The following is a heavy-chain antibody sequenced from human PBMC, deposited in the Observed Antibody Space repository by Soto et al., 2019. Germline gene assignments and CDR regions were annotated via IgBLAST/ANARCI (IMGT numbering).Heavy chain of an antibody. D-gene: IGHD5-18*01. V-gene: IGHV3-74*01. J-gene: IGHJ3*02. CDR3: ARPAMFRVSPFHI. Sequence: EVQLVESGGGLVQPGGSLRLSCAASGFTFSSYWMHWVRQAPGKGLVLVSRINSDGSGTSYADSVKGRFTISRDNAKNTLYLQINRLRAEDTAVYYSARPAMFRVSPFHIWVQGTMVTVSS. CDR2: INSDGSGT. CDR1: GFTFSSYW.